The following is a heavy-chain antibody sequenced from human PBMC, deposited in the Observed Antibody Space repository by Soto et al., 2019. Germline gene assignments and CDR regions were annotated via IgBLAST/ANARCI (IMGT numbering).Heavy chain of an antibody. D-gene: IGHD3-9*01. CDR3: ARDRGTISYDAFDI. CDR1: GFTFSSYS. CDR2: ISSSSSTI. J-gene: IGHJ3*02. V-gene: IGHV3-48*01. Sequence: GGSLRLSCAASGFTFSSYSMNWVRQAPGKGLEWVSYISSSSSTIYYADSVKGRFTISRDNAKNSLYLQMNSLRAEDTAVYYCARDRGTISYDAFDIWGQGPMVTVSS.